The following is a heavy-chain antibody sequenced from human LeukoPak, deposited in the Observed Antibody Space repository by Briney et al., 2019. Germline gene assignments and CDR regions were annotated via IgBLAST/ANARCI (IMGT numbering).Heavy chain of an antibody. CDR2: INPNSGDT. Sequence: GASVKVSCKVSGYTLTELSMHWVRQAPGQGLEWMGWINPNSGDTNYAQKFQGRVTMTRDTSISTAYMELSRLRSDDTAVYYCAREDYDSSGEYFQHWGQGTLVTVSS. CDR1: GYTLTELS. CDR3: AREDYDSSGEYFQH. J-gene: IGHJ1*01. D-gene: IGHD3-22*01. V-gene: IGHV1-2*02.